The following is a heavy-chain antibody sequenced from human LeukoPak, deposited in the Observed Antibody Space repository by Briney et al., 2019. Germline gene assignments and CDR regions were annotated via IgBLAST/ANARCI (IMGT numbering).Heavy chain of an antibody. Sequence: GGSLRLSCAASGFTFSSYGMHWVRQAPGKGLEWVAVISYDGSNKYYADSVKGRFTISRDNSENTLYLQMNSLRAEDTAVYYCAKAVDIDIWGQGTMVTVSS. V-gene: IGHV3-30*18. CDR2: ISYDGSNK. CDR3: AKAVDIDI. J-gene: IGHJ3*02. D-gene: IGHD5-12*01. CDR1: GFTFSSYG.